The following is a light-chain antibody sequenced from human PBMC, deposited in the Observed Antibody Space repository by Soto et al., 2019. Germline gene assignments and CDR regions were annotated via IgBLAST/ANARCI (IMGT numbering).Light chain of an antibody. Sequence: EIVLTQSPGTLSLSPGERATLSCRASQSVSSSYLAWYQQKPGQAPRRLIYGASSRATGIPDRFSGSGSGTDFTRTISRLEPEEFAVYYCPQYGSSPYTFGQGTKLEIK. CDR3: PQYGSSPYT. CDR1: QSVSSSY. V-gene: IGKV3-20*01. J-gene: IGKJ2*01. CDR2: GAS.